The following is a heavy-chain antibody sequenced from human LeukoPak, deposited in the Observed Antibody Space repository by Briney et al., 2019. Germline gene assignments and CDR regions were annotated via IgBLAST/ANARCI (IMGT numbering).Heavy chain of an antibody. V-gene: IGHV1-18*04. D-gene: IGHD5-18*01. CDR3: ARGRGARGYSYYTGQENWFDP. CDR1: GYTFTNYG. CDR2: ISAYNGNT. Sequence: ASVKVSCKASGYTFTNYGISWVRQAPGQGLEWMGWISAYNGNTNYAQKLQGRVTLTTDTSTSTAYMELRSLRSDDTAVYYCARGRGARGYSYYTGQENWFDPWGQGTLVTVSS. J-gene: IGHJ5*02.